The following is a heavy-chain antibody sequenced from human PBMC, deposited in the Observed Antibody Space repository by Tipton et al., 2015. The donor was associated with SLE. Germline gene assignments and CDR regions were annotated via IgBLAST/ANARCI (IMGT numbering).Heavy chain of an antibody. J-gene: IGHJ4*02. CDR3: SRHAVGSATRGNWLYFDY. D-gene: IGHD3-10*01. Sequence: TLSLTCALYRGSFSGYSWSWIRQSPGRGLEWIGNTYHDGTTNYNPSLKSRVTISVDTSKNHFSLRLNSVTAADTAVYYCSRHAVGSATRGNWLYFDYWGRGTLVTVSS. V-gene: IGHV4-34*01. CDR2: TYHDGTT. CDR1: RGSFSGYS.